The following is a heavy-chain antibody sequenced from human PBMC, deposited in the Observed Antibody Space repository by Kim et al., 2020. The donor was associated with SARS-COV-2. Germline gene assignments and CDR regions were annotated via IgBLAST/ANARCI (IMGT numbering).Heavy chain of an antibody. CDR3: ARDLKEQWLVHWYFDL. CDR1: GFTFSSYW. J-gene: IGHJ2*01. V-gene: IGHV3-7*01. CDR2: IKQDGSEK. D-gene: IGHD6-19*01. Sequence: GGSLRLSCAASGFTFSSYWMSWVRQAPGKGLEWVANIKQDGSEKYYVDSVKGRFTISRDNAKNSLYLQMNSLRAEDTAVYYCARDLKEQWLVHWYFDLWGRGTLVTVSS.